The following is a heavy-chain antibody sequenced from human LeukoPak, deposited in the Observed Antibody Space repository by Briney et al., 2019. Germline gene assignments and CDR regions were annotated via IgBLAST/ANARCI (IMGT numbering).Heavy chain of an antibody. CDR3: ARGVEPLAANTLAY. CDR2: LYSDGNT. Sequence: PGGSPRLSCAASGFTVITNDMTWVRQAPGKWLEWVSVLYSDGNTKYADSVQGRFTISRDNSKNTLYLEMNSLSPDDTAVYYCARGVEPLAANTLAYWGQGTLVTVSS. V-gene: IGHV3-53*01. CDR1: GFTVITND. J-gene: IGHJ4*02. D-gene: IGHD1-14*01.